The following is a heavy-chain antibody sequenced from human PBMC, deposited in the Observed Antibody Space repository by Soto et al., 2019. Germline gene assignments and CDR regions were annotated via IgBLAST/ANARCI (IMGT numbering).Heavy chain of an antibody. D-gene: IGHD2-15*01. CDR1: GASVSSNSYY. CDR3: ARADRQYCSVSPCYIFDY. Sequence: QVQLQESGPGLVKPSETLSLTCIVSGASVSSNSYYWTWIRQPPGKGLEWIGYTDYSGSTKYNPSLKSRVTISVDTSKNQFSLRVSSVTAADTAMYYCARADRQYCSVSPCYIFDYWGQGTQVTVSS. CDR2: TDYSGST. J-gene: IGHJ4*02. V-gene: IGHV4-61*01.